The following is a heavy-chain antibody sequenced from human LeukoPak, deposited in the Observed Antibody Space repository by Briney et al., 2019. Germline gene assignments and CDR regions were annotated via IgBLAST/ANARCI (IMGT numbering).Heavy chain of an antibody. Sequence: SETLSLTCAVYGGSSSGYYWSWIRQPPGKGLEWIGEINHSGSTNYNPSLKSRVTISVDTSKNQFSLKLSPVTAADTAVYYCARLGVLRYFDWSKSFDYWGQGTLVTVSS. J-gene: IGHJ4*02. CDR1: GGSSSGYY. V-gene: IGHV4-34*01. CDR2: INHSGST. CDR3: ARLGVLRYFDWSKSFDY. D-gene: IGHD3-9*01.